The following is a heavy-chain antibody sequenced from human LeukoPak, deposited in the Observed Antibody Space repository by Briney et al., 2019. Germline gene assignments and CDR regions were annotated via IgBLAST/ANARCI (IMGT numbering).Heavy chain of an antibody. J-gene: IGHJ4*02. CDR1: GGSISSYY. CDR2: IYYSGST. Sequence: SETLSLTCTVSGGSISSYYWSWIRQPPGKGLEWIGYIYYSGSTNYNPSLKGRVTISVDTSKNQFSLKLSSVTAADTAVYYCASVRDGYNHYWGQGTLVTVSS. D-gene: IGHD5-24*01. V-gene: IGHV4-59*01. CDR3: ASVRDGYNHY.